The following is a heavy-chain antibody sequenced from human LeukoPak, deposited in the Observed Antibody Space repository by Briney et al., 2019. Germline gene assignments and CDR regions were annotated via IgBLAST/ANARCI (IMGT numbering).Heavy chain of an antibody. V-gene: IGHV4-59*01. J-gene: IGHJ5*02. D-gene: IGHD2-15*01. Sequence: PSETLSLTCTVSGGSISSYYWSWIRQPPGKGLEWIGYIYYSGSTNYNPSLKSRVTISVDTSKNQFSLKLSSVTAADTAVYYCARAGHCSGGSCYGWFDPWRQGTLVTVSS. CDR3: ARAGHCSGGSCYGWFDP. CDR2: IYYSGST. CDR1: GGSISSYY.